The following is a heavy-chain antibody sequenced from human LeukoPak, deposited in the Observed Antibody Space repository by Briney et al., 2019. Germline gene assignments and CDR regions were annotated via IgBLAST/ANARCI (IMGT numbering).Heavy chain of an antibody. J-gene: IGHJ4*02. D-gene: IGHD3-10*01. CDR2: IYHSGST. Sequence: SETLSLTCAVSGGSISSSNWWSWVRPPPGKGLEWIGEIYHSGSTNYNPSLKSRVTISVDKSKNQFSLKLSSVTAADTAVYYCAREVYYYGSGSPPDWGQGTLVTVSS. CDR1: GGSISSSNW. CDR3: AREVYYYGSGSPPD. V-gene: IGHV4-4*02.